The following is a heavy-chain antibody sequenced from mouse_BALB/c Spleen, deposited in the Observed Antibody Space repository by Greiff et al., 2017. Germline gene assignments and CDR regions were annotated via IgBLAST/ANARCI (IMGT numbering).Heavy chain of an antibody. Sequence: EVKVVESGGGLVQPGGSLKLSCAASGFTFSSYTMSWVRQTPEKRLEWVAYISNGGGSTYYPDTVKGRFTISRDNAKNTLCLQMSSLKSEDTAMYYCARLPYGYDWYFDVWGAGTTVTVSS. J-gene: IGHJ1*01. CDR3: ARLPYGYDWYFDV. D-gene: IGHD2-2*01. V-gene: IGHV5-12-2*01. CDR2: ISNGGGST. CDR1: GFTFSSYT.